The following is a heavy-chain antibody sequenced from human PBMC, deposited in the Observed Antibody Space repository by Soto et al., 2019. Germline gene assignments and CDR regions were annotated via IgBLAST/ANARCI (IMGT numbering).Heavy chain of an antibody. CDR3: ARGAFYYYGSGSYLNYFDY. CDR1: GYTFTSYG. D-gene: IGHD3-10*01. J-gene: IGHJ4*02. Sequence: ASVKVSCKASGYTFTSYGISWVRQAPGQGLEWMGWISAYNGNTKYAQKFQGRVTMTTDTSTSTAYMELRSLRSDDTAVYYCARGAFYYYGSGSYLNYFDYWGQGTLVTVSS. V-gene: IGHV1-18*04. CDR2: ISAYNGNT.